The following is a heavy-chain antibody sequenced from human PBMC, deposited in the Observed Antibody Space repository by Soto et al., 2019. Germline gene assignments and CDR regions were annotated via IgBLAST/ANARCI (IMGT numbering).Heavy chain of an antibody. D-gene: IGHD1-1*01. CDR2: MNPNTGNS. CDR3: ARRAEANGWNGFGADKYYFDF. V-gene: IGHV1-8*01. CDR1: GYTFTSYD. Sequence: ASVKVSCKASGYTFTSYDIYWVRQATGQGLEWMGWMNPNTGNSGYAQKFQGRVTVTSDTSINTVHMELSSLRSEDTAVYYCARRAEANGWNGFGADKYYFDFWGQGTLVTVSS. J-gene: IGHJ4*02.